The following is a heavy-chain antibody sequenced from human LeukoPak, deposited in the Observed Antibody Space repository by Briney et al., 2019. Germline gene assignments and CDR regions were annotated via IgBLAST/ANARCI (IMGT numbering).Heavy chain of an antibody. V-gene: IGHV1-2*02. J-gene: IGHJ5*02. CDR2: INPNSGGT. D-gene: IGHD3-10*01. CDR3: ARDDMVRGVENWFDP. CDR1: GYTFTGYY. Sequence: ASVKVSCKASGYTFTGYYMHWVRQAPGQGLEWMGWINPNSGGTNYAQKFQGRVTMTRDTPISTAYMELSRLRSDDTAVYYCARDDMVRGVENWFDPWGQGTLVTVSS.